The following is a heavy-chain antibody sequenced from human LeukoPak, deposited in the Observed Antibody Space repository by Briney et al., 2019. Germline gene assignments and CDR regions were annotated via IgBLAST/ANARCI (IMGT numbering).Heavy chain of an antibody. D-gene: IGHD3-22*01. CDR1: GGSISSYY. V-gene: IGHV4-59*08. Sequence: PSETLSLTCTVSGGSISSYYWSWIRQPPGKGLEWIGSMYYSGSTNYKPSLKSRVTISVDTSKDQFSLKLSSVTAADTAVYYCARHTYYYDRSGSYEAFDIWGQGTMVTVSS. J-gene: IGHJ3*02. CDR2: MYYSGST. CDR3: ARHTYYYDRSGSYEAFDI.